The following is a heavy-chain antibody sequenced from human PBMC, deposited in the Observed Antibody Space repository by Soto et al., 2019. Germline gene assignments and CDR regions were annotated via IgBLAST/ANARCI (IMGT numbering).Heavy chain of an antibody. J-gene: IGHJ4*02. CDR2: ISSSSSYI. D-gene: IGHD3-9*01. CDR1: GFTFSSYS. CDR3: ARENDILTSIPAYIFDY. V-gene: IGHV3-21*01. Sequence: PGGSLRLSCAASGFTFSSYSMNWVRQAPGKGLEWVSSISSSSSYIYYADSVKGRFTISRDNAKNSLYLQMNSLRAEDTAVYYCARENDILTSIPAYIFDYWGQGTLVTLSS.